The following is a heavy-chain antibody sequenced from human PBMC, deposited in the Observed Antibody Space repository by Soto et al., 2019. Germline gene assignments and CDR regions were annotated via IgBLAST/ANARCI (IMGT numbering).Heavy chain of an antibody. CDR1: GFIFENFG. D-gene: IGHD1-26*01. CDR2: ISGSGFKK. Sequence: GGSLRLSCAASGFIFENFGMSWVRQAPGKGLEWISSISGSGFKKYCADSVKGRFTISRDNSKSTVYLELNNLSAEDTAVYHCAKNQGVELVPLATVDWFDPWGQGSVVTVSS. CDR3: AKNQGVELVPLATVDWFDP. V-gene: IGHV3-23*01. J-gene: IGHJ5*02.